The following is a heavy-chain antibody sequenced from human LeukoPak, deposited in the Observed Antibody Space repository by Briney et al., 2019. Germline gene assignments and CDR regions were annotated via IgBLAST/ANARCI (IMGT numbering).Heavy chain of an antibody. D-gene: IGHD2-2*01. J-gene: IGHJ1*01. Sequence: GGSLILSCEGSGFTFGNYWMSWVRQAPGKGLEWVANIQQHGSETYYGDSVKGRFTISRDNAKNSLYLQMNSLRAEDTAVYYCATYSSSNGREFQYWGQGTLVTVSS. CDR2: IQQHGSET. V-gene: IGHV3-7*01. CDR3: ATYSSSNGREFQY. CDR1: GFTFGNYW.